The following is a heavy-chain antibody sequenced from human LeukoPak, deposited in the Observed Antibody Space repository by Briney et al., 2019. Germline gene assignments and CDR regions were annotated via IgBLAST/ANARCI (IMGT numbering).Heavy chain of an antibody. Sequence: GGSLRLSCAASGFTVSSNSTSWVRQAPGRGLEWVSAISGSGGSTYYADSVKGRFTISRDNSKNTLYLQMNSLRAEDTAVYYCAKDLAGSGSYSFDYWGQGTLVTVSS. CDR2: ISGSGGST. CDR3: AKDLAGSGSYSFDY. CDR1: GFTVSSNS. D-gene: IGHD1-26*01. V-gene: IGHV3-23*01. J-gene: IGHJ4*02.